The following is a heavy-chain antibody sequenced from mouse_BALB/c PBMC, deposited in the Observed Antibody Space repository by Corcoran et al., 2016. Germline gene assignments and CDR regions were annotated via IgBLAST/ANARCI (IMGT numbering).Heavy chain of an antibody. Sequence: EVQLQQSGAELVKPGASVKLSCTASGFNIKDTYMHWVKQRPEQGLEWIGRIDPANGNTKYDPKFQGKATITADTSSNTAYLQLSSMTSEDTAVYYCARTRYGAMDYWGQGTSVTVSS. CDR1: GFNIKDTY. J-gene: IGHJ4*01. D-gene: IGHD1-2*01. CDR3: ARTRYGAMDY. V-gene: IGHV14-3*02. CDR2: IDPANGNT.